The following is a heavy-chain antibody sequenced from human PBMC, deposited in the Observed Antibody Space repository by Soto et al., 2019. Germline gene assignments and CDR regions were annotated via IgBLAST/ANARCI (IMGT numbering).Heavy chain of an antibody. D-gene: IGHD4-4*01. CDR3: ARLPNDYSNVGWFDP. J-gene: IGHJ5*02. CDR2: IYPCDSDT. Sequence: PGESLKISCKGSGYSFTSYWIGWGRQMPGKGLEWMGIIYPCDSDTRYSPSFQGQVTISADKSISTAYLQWSSLKASDTAMYYCARLPNDYSNVGWFDPWGQGTLVTVSS. V-gene: IGHV5-51*01. CDR1: GYSFTSYW.